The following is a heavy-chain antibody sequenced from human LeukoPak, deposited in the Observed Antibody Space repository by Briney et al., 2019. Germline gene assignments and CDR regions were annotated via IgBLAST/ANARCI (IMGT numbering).Heavy chain of an antibody. J-gene: IGHJ4*02. CDR3: AASNRAKDSPFDH. CDR1: GASMSAYQ. D-gene: IGHD1-14*01. V-gene: IGHV4-4*09. CDR2: INTKGET. Sequence: SETLSLTCAVSGASMSAYQWSWVRQSPEKGLEWIGCINTKGETSYNPSLKSRVTTSVDTSKSQFSLRLTSVTAADTAVYYCAASNRAKDSPFDHWGQGAPVTVSS.